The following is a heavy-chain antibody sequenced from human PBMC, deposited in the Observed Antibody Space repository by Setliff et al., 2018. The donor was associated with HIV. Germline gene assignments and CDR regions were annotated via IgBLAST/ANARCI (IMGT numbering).Heavy chain of an antibody. CDR2: ISDTSATI. Sequence: GGSLRLSCAASGFTFNTYTMNWVRQAPGKGLEWLSYISDTSATISYADSVKGRFTISRDNAKNSLYLQMNSLRAEDTAVYYCARKFRPGHGVDVWGQGTTVTVSS. J-gene: IGHJ6*02. CDR1: GFTFNTYT. D-gene: IGHD3-10*01. CDR3: ARKFRPGHGVDV. V-gene: IGHV3-48*01.